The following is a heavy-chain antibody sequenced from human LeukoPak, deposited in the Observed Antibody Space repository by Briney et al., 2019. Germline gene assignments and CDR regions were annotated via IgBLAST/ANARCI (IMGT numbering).Heavy chain of an antibody. D-gene: IGHD1-14*01. CDR3: ARNRDSSAFDI. V-gene: IGHV4-59*12. J-gene: IGHJ3*02. CDR1: GGSISSSYY. Sequence: PSETLSLTCAVSGGSISSSYYWSWIRQPPGKGLEWIGYIYYSGSTNYNPSLKSRVTISVDTSKNQFSLKLSSVTAADTAVYYCARNRDSSAFDIWGQGTMVTVSS. CDR2: IYYSGST.